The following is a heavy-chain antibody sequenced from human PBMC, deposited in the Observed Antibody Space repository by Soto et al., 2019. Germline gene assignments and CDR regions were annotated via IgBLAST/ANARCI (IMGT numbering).Heavy chain of an antibody. V-gene: IGHV4-30-4*01. Sequence: SETLSLTCSVSGDSISNLDYFWAWIRQPPGQALEYIGYIYKSATTYYNPSFESRVAISVDTSKSQFSLNVTSVTAADTAVYFCARGRYCLTGRCFPNWFDSRGQEGLFTVSS. D-gene: IGHD7-27*01. J-gene: IGHJ5*01. CDR3: ARGRYCLTGRCFPNWFDS. CDR1: GDSISNLDYF. CDR2: IYKSATT.